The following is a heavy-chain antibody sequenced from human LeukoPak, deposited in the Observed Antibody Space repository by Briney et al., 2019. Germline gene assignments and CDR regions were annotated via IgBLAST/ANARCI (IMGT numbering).Heavy chain of an antibody. V-gene: IGHV3-7*04. CDR1: AFTFRTYW. D-gene: IGHD4-17*01. CDR3: AREPYAEEFDY. J-gene: IGHJ4*02. CDR2: IKPDGSEK. Sequence: GGCLRLSCAASAFTFRTYWMSWVRQAPGKGLEWVAMIKPDGSEKYYVDSVKGLFTISRDNAKNSLYLQMTSLRAEDTAVYYCAREPYAEEFDYWGQGTLVTVSS.